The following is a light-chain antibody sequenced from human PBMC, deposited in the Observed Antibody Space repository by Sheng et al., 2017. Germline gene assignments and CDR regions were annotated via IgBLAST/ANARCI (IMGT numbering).Light chain of an antibody. CDR3: QQYYSYPYT. Sequence: DIQMTQSPSTLSASVGDRVTITCRASQSITSWLAWYQQKPGKAPKLLMYKASSLQSGVPSRISGSGXGTEFTLTISSLQPDDFATYYCQQYYSYPYTFGQGTKLEIK. CDR2: KAS. CDR1: QSITSW. V-gene: IGKV1-5*03. J-gene: IGKJ2*01.